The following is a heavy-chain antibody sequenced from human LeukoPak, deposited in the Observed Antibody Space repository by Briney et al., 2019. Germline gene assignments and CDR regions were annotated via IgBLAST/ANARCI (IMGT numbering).Heavy chain of an antibody. CDR3: PRGGAATHYLLGS. V-gene: IGHV3-33*01. Sequence: QPGGSLRLSCAASGFTFSYFGMHWVRQSPGKGLEWVATIWYDGGNKHYADSVKGRFTISRDNSKNTLYLQMNSLRAEDTAVYYCPRGGAATHYLLGSWGQGTLVTVSS. CDR1: GFTFSYFG. CDR2: IWYDGGNK. D-gene: IGHD3-10*01. J-gene: IGHJ4*02.